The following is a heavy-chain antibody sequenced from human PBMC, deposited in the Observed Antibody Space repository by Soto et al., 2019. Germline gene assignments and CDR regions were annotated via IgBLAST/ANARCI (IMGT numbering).Heavy chain of an antibody. V-gene: IGHV4-59*01. CDR1: GGSISSYD. Sequence: SETLSLTCTASGGSISSYDWSWIWQPPGKGLEWIGYIYYSGSTNYNPSFKSRVTISVDTSKNQFSLKLSSVTAADTAVYYCARGQIGASSLATVTTYYFDYWGQGTLVTVSS. D-gene: IGHD4-17*01. CDR2: IYYSGST. J-gene: IGHJ4*02. CDR3: ARGQIGASSLATVTTYYFDY.